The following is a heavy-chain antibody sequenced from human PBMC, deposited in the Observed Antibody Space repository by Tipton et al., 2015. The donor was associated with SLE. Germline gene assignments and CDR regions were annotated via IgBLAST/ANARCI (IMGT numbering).Heavy chain of an antibody. D-gene: IGHD4-17*01. CDR3: ARGSDGEYVRYFDV. Sequence: TLSLTCTVSGGSIRFDYWGWIRQSAGRGLEWIGRIYSSGDRDYNPSLRSRVTMSIDVSQNRVSLRLKSVSAADTAVYYCARGSDGEYVRYFDVWGPGTLVTVSS. V-gene: IGHV4-4*07. CDR1: GGSIRFDY. CDR2: IYSSGDR. J-gene: IGHJ2*01.